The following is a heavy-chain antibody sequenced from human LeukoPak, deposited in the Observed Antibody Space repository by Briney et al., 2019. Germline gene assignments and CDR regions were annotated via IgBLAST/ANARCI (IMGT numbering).Heavy chain of an antibody. J-gene: IGHJ3*02. CDR3: ARGRGFAMIVNGGI. Sequence: SGTLSLTCAVYGGSFSGYYWSWIRQPPGKGLEWIGEINHSGSTNYNPSLKSRVTISVDTSKNQFSLKLSSVTAADTAVYYCARGRGFAMIVNGGIWGQGTMVTVSS. CDR2: INHSGST. CDR1: GGSFSGYY. V-gene: IGHV4-34*01. D-gene: IGHD3-22*01.